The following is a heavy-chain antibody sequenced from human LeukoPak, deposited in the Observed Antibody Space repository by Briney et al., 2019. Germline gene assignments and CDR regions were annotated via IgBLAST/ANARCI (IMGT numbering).Heavy chain of an antibody. V-gene: IGHV3-53*04. CDR2: IYSDDST. CDR3: ARGGYSGYDRDAFDI. Sequence: PGGSLRLSCAASGFTVSSNYTSWVRQAPGKGLEWVSVIYSDDSTYYADSVKGRFTISRHNSKNTLYLQMNSLRAEDTAVYYCARGGYSGYDRDAFDIWGQGTMVTVSS. CDR1: GFTVSSNY. J-gene: IGHJ3*02. D-gene: IGHD5-12*01.